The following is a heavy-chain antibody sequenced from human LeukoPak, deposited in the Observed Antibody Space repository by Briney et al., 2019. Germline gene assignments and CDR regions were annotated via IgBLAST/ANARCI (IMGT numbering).Heavy chain of an antibody. CDR3: AAQNHYYDSSGYYRLFDY. V-gene: IGHV3-23*01. CDR1: GFTFSSYA. CDR2: TSGSGGST. Sequence: GGSLRLSCAASGFTFSSYAMSWVRQAPGKGLEWVSATSGSGGSTYYADSVKGRFTISRDNSKNTLYLQMNSLRAEDTAVYYCAAQNHYYDSSGYYRLFDYWGQGTLVTVSS. J-gene: IGHJ4*02. D-gene: IGHD3-22*01.